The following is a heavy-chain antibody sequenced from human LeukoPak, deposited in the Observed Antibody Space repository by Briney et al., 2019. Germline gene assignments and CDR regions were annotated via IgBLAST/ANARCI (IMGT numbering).Heavy chain of an antibody. V-gene: IGHV3-7*05. CDR3: AREQWELPRGTYYFDY. Sequence: GSLRLSCAASGFIFSRYWMSWVRQAPGKGLEWVANIKKDGSEKYYVDSVEGRLTISRDNAKNSLYLQMNSLRAEDTAVYYCAREQWELPRGTYYFDYWGQGTLVSVSS. CDR1: GFIFSRYW. J-gene: IGHJ4*02. CDR2: IKKDGSEK. D-gene: IGHD1-26*01.